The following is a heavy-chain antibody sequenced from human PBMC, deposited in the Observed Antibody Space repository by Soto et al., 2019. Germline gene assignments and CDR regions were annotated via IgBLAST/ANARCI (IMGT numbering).Heavy chain of an antibody. J-gene: IGHJ6*02. CDR3: ARRVVTVAATGGMDV. D-gene: IGHD2-15*01. CDR1: GASVSGPTYY. V-gene: IGHV4-61*01. CDR2: IYYSGST. Sequence: WETLSLTCTVSGASVSGPTYYWNWIRQPPGKGLEWTGYIYYSGSTNCNPSLKSRVTISVDTSKNQFSLKLSSVTAADTAVYFCARRVVTVAATGGMDVWGQGTTVTVSS.